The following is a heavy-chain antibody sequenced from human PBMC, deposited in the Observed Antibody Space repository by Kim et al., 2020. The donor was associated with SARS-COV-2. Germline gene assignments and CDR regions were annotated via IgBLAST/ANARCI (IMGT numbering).Heavy chain of an antibody. CDR3: VREWGY. D-gene: IGHD1-26*01. V-gene: IGHV3-7*03. CDR2: IKADESEK. Sequence: GGSLRLSCAASGFSFSRDWMSWVRQAPGTGLEWVANIKADESEKYYVGSVKGRFSISRDNAKNSLFLQMNSLRAEDTAVYYCVREWGYWGQGTLVTVSS. J-gene: IGHJ4*02. CDR1: GFSFSRDW.